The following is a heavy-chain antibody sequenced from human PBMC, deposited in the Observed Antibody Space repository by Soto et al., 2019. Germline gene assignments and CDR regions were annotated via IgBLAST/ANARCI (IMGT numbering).Heavy chain of an antibody. CDR3: ATTVVVPPANRWFDP. J-gene: IGHJ5*02. CDR1: GGTFSSYT. D-gene: IGHD2-2*01. V-gene: IGHV1-69*02. CDR2: IITILGIA. Sequence: QVQLVQPGAEVKKPGSSVKVSCKASGGTFSSYTISWVRQAPGQGLEWMGRIITILGIANYAQKFQGRVTITADKSTSTDYMELSSLRSEDTAVEYCATTVVVPPANRWFDPWGQGTLVTVSS.